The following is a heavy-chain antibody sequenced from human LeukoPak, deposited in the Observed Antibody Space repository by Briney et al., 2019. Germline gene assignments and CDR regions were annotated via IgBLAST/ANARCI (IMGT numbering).Heavy chain of an antibody. V-gene: IGHV3-30*18. D-gene: IGHD3-10*01. J-gene: IGHJ4*02. Sequence: AGGSLRLSCEASGFTFSSYGMHWVRRAPGKGLEWMTVTLHDGSNKYYVDSVKGRFTISRDNSKSTLYLQMNSLRAEDTAVYYCAKEGYYGSGSFPDSWGQGTLVTVSS. CDR2: TLHDGSNK. CDR3: AKEGYYGSGSFPDS. CDR1: GFTFSSYG.